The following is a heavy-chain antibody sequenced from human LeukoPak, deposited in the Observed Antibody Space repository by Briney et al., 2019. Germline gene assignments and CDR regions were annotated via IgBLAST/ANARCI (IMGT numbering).Heavy chain of an antibody. CDR1: GDSVSSNIAT. Sequence: SQTLSLTCVISGDSVSSNIATWNWITQCPSRGLEWVGRTYYRSQWYYDYAVSVRSRITINPDTSKNQFSLQLSSVTPEDTAVYFCARERSSWYYLDYWGQGMLVTVSS. CDR2: TYYRSQWYY. V-gene: IGHV6-1*01. D-gene: IGHD6-13*01. CDR3: ARERSSWYYLDY. J-gene: IGHJ4*02.